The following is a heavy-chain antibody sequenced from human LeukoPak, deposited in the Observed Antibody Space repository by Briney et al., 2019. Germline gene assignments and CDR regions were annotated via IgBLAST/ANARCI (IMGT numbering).Heavy chain of an antibody. J-gene: IGHJ3*01. Sequence: SETLSLTCTVSGDSISSGDYYWSWVRQPPGKGLEWIGYIYSSGTAYYNPSLKSRVTISVDTSKNQFSLKLTSVTAADTAIYYCARVGGDVQLERRERWTFDVWGQGTMVTVSS. D-gene: IGHD1-1*01. CDR2: IYSSGTA. CDR1: GDSISSGDYY. CDR3: ARVGGDVQLERRERWTFDV. V-gene: IGHV4-30-4*02.